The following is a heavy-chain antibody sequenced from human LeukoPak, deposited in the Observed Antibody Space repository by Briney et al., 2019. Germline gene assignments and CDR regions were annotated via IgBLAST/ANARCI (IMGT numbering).Heavy chain of an antibody. CDR2: INPNSGGT. CDR1: GYTFTGYY. D-gene: IGHD3-22*01. V-gene: IGHV1-2*02. Sequence: ASVKVSCKASGYTFTGYYMHWVRQAPGQGLEWMGWINPNSGGTNYAQKLQGRVTMTTDTSTSTAYMELRSLRSDDTAVYYCARDSSGYYPIPYYFDYWGQGTLVTVSS. J-gene: IGHJ4*02. CDR3: ARDSSGYYPIPYYFDY.